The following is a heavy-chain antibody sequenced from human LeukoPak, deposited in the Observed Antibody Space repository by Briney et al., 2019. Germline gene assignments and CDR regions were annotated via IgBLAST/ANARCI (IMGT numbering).Heavy chain of an antibody. CDR3: ARGMLDYDFWSGYDY. J-gene: IGHJ4*02. Sequence: GGSLRPSCAASGFTFSSYGMHWVRQAPGKGLEWVAVIWYDGSNKYYADSVKGRFTISRDNSKNTLYLQMNSLRAEDTAVYYCARGMLDYDFWSGYDYWGQGTLITVSS. CDR2: IWYDGSNK. V-gene: IGHV3-33*01. CDR1: GFTFSSYG. D-gene: IGHD3-3*01.